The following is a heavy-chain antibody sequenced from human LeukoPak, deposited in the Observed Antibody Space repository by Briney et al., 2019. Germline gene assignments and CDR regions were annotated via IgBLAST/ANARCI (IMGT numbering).Heavy chain of an antibody. CDR1: GGTFSSYA. Sequence: SVKVPCKASGGTFSSYAISWVRQAPGQGLEWMGGIIPIFGTANYAQKFQGRVTITADESTSTAYMELSSLRSEDTAVYYCARESDAVDIVVVVAAYGMDVWGKGTTVTVSS. D-gene: IGHD2-15*01. J-gene: IGHJ6*04. V-gene: IGHV1-69*01. CDR2: IIPIFGTA. CDR3: ARESDAVDIVVVVAAYGMDV.